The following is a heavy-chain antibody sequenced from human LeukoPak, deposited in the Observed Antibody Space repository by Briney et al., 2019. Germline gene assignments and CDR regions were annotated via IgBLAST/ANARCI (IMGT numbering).Heavy chain of an antibody. J-gene: IGHJ4*02. CDR3: AKGPTEWVAATQVIFDY. D-gene: IGHD2-15*01. V-gene: IGHV3-23*01. CDR1: GFTFSSYA. Sequence: GGSLRLSCAASGFTFSSYAMSWVRQAPGKGLEWVSAISGSGGSTYYADSVKGRFTIPRDNSKNTLYLQMNSLRAEDTAVYYCAKGPTEWVAATQVIFDYWGQGTLVTVSS. CDR2: ISGSGGST.